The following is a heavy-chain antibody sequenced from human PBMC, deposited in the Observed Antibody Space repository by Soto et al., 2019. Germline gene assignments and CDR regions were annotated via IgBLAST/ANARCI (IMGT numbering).Heavy chain of an antibody. J-gene: IGHJ4*02. CDR2: IYYSGST. CDR1: GGSISSSSYY. D-gene: IGHD3-10*01. CDR3: ARRHSSGSPSFDY. Sequence: SETLSLTCTVSGGSISSSSYYWGWIRQPPGKGLEWIGSIYYSGSTYYNPSLKSRVTISVDTSKNQFSLKLSSVTAADTAVYYCARRHSSGSPSFDYWGQGTLVTVSS. V-gene: IGHV4-39*01.